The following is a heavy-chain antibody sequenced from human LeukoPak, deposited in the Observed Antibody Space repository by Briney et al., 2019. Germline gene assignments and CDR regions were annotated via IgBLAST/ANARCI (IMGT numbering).Heavy chain of an antibody. CDR1: GFTFSSHS. Sequence: GGSLRLSCAASGFTFSSHSMNWVRQAPGKGLEWVSYISSSRSAIYYADSVKGRFTISRDNAKNSLYLQMNSLRAEDTAVYYCARRGAVAGTLGIWGQGTMVTVSS. D-gene: IGHD6-19*01. CDR3: ARRGAVAGTLGI. CDR2: ISSSRSAI. V-gene: IGHV3-48*01. J-gene: IGHJ3*02.